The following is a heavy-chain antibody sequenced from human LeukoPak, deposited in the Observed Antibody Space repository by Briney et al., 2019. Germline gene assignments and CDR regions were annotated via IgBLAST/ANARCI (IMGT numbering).Heavy chain of an antibody. D-gene: IGHD6-19*01. Sequence: PGGSLRLSCAASGVTFSSYSMNWVRQAPGKGLEWVSSISSSSSYIYYADSVKGRFTISRDNAKNSLYLQMNSLRAEDTAVYYCAREDSSGWYEGRNFDYWGQGTLVTVSS. CDR1: GVTFSSYS. CDR3: AREDSSGWYEGRNFDY. CDR2: ISSSSSYI. J-gene: IGHJ4*02. V-gene: IGHV3-21*01.